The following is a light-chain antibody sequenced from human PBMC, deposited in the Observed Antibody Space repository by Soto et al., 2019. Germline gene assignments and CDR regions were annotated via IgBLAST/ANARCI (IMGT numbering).Light chain of an antibody. J-gene: IGKJ3*01. CDR1: QTVIKY. CDR2: AAS. V-gene: IGKV1-39*01. Sequence: DIQMTQYPSSLSASVGDRVTITCRASQTVIKYLNWYQQKPGRAPNLLIYAASRLQSGVPSRFSASGSGTEFTLTISSLQPEDFATYYCQQSYSTLFTFGPGTKVEIK. CDR3: QQSYSTLFT.